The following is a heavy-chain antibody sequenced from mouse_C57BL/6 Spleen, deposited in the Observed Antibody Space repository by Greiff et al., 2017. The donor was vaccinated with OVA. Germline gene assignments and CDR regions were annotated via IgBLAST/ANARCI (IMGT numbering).Heavy chain of an antibody. D-gene: IGHD3-1*01. J-gene: IGHJ4*01. CDR1: GFTFSDYG. CDR3: ARPHSGAMDY. Sequence: EVKLQESGGGLVKPGGSLKLSCAASGFTFSDYGMHWVRQAPEKGLEWVAYISSGSSTIYYADTVKGRFTISRDNAKNTLFLQMTSLRSEDTAMYYCARPHSGAMDYWGQGTSVTVYS. V-gene: IGHV5-17*01. CDR2: ISSGSSTI.